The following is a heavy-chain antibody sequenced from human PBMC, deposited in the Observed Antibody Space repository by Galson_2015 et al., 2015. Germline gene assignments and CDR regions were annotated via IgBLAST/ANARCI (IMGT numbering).Heavy chain of an antibody. J-gene: IGHJ4*02. D-gene: IGHD2-15*01. V-gene: IGHV4-59*01. CDR1: GASISSYY. Sequence: TLSLTCTVSGASISSYYWSWIRQPPGKGLEWIGYIYYSGSTDYNPSLKSRVTISVDTSKNQFSLKLTSVTAADTAVYYCATGSTKNDFWGQGTLVTVSS. CDR3: ATGSTKNDF. CDR2: IYYSGST.